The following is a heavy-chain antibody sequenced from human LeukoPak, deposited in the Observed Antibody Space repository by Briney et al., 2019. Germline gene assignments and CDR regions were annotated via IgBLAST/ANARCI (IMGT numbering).Heavy chain of an antibody. V-gene: IGHV3-9*03. CDR2: ISWNSGSI. D-gene: IGHD1-26*01. CDR1: GFTFDDYA. J-gene: IGHJ4*02. CDR3: AKDVGGELPGYYFDY. Sequence: GRSLRLSCAASGFTFDDYATHWVRQAPGKGLEWVSGISWNSGSIGYADSVKGRFTISRDNAKNSLYLQMNSLRAEDMALYYCAKDVGGELPGYYFDYWGQGTLVTVSS.